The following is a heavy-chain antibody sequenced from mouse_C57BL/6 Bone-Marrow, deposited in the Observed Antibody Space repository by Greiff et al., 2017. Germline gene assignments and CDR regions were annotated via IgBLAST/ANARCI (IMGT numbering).Heavy chain of an antibody. CDR1: GFTFSSYA. D-gene: IGHD2-4*01. V-gene: IGHV5-9-1*02. CDR3: TRFYYDYDYWYFDV. CDR2: ISSGGDYI. Sequence: DVKLVESGAGLVKPGGSLKLSCAASGFTFSSYAMSWVRQTPEMRLEWVAYISSGGDYIYYADTVKGRFTISRDNARNTLYLQMSSLKSEDTAMYYCTRFYYDYDYWYFDVWGTGTTVTVSS. J-gene: IGHJ1*03.